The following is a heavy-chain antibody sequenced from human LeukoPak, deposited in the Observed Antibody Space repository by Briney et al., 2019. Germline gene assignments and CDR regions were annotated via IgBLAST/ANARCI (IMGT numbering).Heavy chain of an antibody. CDR1: GFTLSSFG. D-gene: IGHD6-13*01. Sequence: GGSLRLSCAASGFTLSSFGMNWVRQAPGKGLEWVSYIGTTTSTIYYADSVKGRFTISRDNAKNALYLQMNSLRAEDTAVYYCANGEYSSSWPNHDAFDIWGQGTMVTVSS. CDR3: ANGEYSSSWPNHDAFDI. CDR2: IGTTTSTI. J-gene: IGHJ3*02. V-gene: IGHV3-48*04.